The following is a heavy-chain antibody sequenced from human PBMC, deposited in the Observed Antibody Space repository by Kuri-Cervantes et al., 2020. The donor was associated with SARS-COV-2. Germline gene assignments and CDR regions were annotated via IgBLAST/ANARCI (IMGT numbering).Heavy chain of an antibody. Sequence: GESLKISCAVSGELFSGYYWSWIRQSPGKGLEWVSVIYSGGSTYYADSVKGRFTISRDNSKNTLYLQMNSLRAEDTAVYYCARDREGWPKAPDYWGQGTLVTVSS. V-gene: IGHV3-53*05. CDR2: IYSGGST. J-gene: IGHJ4*02. CDR1: GELFSGYY. CDR3: ARDREGWPKAPDY. D-gene: IGHD1-26*01.